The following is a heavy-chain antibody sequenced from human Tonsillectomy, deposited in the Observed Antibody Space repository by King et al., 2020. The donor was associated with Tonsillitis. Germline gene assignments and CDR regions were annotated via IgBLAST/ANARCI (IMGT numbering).Heavy chain of an antibody. V-gene: IGHV3-33*05. Sequence: QLVQSGGGVVQPGRSLRLSCTASGFTFSNYGMHWVRQAPGKGLEWVSVISYDRSNKYYTDSVKGRFTISRDNSKNTLYLQMNSLTAEDTAVYYCARGKSDLDGGYYFDYWGQGSLVTVSS. CDR3: ARGKSDLDGGYYFDY. J-gene: IGHJ4*02. D-gene: IGHD1-1*01. CDR1: GFTFSNYG. CDR2: ISYDRSNK.